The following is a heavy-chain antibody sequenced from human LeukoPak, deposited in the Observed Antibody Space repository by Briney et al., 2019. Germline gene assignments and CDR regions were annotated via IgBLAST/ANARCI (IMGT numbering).Heavy chain of an antibody. CDR3: ARTYSNYDWFDP. J-gene: IGHJ5*02. D-gene: IGHD4-11*01. Sequence: GASGKVSCKASGYAFTHYYIHWVRQAHGQGLEWMGMIYPSGGGTNYAQNLQGRVTMTRDTSTSTVYMELNSLRSEDTAVYYCARTYSNYDWFDPWGQGTLVTVSS. V-gene: IGHV1-46*01. CDR2: IYPSGGGT. CDR1: GYAFTHYY.